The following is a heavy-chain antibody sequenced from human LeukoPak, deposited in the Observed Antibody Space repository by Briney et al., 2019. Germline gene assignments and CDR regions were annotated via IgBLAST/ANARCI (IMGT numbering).Heavy chain of an antibody. CDR2: ISYDGSNK. J-gene: IGHJ5*02. D-gene: IGHD1-26*01. Sequence: ALRLSYAGSGFTFSSYSRHLFLQSLGNRQQLESVISYDGSNKYYADSVNRLFTISRDNSKNTLYLKMNSLRAEDTAVYYCPRDVELPASYWFDHWGQGTLVTVSS. CDR3: PRDVELPASYWFDH. V-gene: IGHV3-30*01. CDR1: GFTFSSYS.